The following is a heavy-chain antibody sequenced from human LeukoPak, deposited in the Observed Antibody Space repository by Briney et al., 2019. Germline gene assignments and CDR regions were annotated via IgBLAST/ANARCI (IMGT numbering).Heavy chain of an antibody. CDR2: IKEDRTNK. V-gene: IGHV3-7*01. CDR1: GFSFSNSY. J-gene: IGHJ3*02. Sequence: GSLTLSCAASGFSFSNSYMTWVRRAPGKGLEWVATIKEDRTNKYYVASVKGRFTISRDNAKNSLYLKINSLRAEDTAVYYCARDPPPPLDAFDIWGQGTMVTVSS. CDR3: ARDPPPPLDAFDI.